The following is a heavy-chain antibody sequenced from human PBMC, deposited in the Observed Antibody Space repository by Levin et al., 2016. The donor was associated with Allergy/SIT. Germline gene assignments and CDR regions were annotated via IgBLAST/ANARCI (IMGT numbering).Heavy chain of an antibody. CDR1: GGSISSSSYY. D-gene: IGHD2-2*01. V-gene: IGHV4-39*01. J-gene: IGHJ4*02. CDR2: IYYSGST. CDR3: ARGPDIVVVPAARPFDY. Sequence: SETLSLTCTVSGGSISSSSYYWGWIRQPPGKGLEWIGSIYYSGSTYYNPSLKSRVTISVDTSKNQFSLKLSSVTAADTAVYYCARGPDIVVVPAARPFDYWGQGTLVTVSS.